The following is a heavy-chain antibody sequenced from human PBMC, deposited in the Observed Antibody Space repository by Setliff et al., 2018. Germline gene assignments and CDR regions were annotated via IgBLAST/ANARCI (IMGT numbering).Heavy chain of an antibody. J-gene: IGHJ6*03. CDR1: GGSISSSSYY. CDR2: IDYSGTT. V-gene: IGHV4-61*05. Sequence: PSETLSLTCTVSGGSISSSSYYWGWIRQPPGKGLEWIGYIDYSGTTNYNPSLKSRVTISVDTSKNQFSLKLSSVTAADTAVYYCARKRFYYYYYYMDVWGKGTTVTVS. CDR3: ARKRFYYYYYYMDV.